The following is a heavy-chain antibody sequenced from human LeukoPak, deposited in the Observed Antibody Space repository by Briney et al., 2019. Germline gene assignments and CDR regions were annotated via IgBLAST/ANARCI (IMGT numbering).Heavy chain of an antibody. D-gene: IGHD4-17*01. CDR3: ARLDPTTVTGDY. CDR1: GFTVSSNY. J-gene: IGHJ4*02. V-gene: IGHV3-53*01. Sequence: GGSLRLSCAASGFTVSSNYMSWVRQAPGKGLEWVSVIYSGGSTYYADSVKGRFTISRDNSKNSLYLQMNSLRAEDTAVYYCARLDPTTVTGDYWGQGTLVTVSS. CDR2: IYSGGST.